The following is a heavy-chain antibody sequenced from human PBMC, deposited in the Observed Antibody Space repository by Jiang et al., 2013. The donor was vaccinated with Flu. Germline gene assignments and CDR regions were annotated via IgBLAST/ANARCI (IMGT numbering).Heavy chain of an antibody. J-gene: IGHJ6*02. CDR1: GGSISSSSSY. D-gene: IGHD6-13*01. CDR3: ARQSQLVTYYYYGMDV. V-gene: IGHV4-39*01. CDR2: IYYSGST. Sequence: GLVKPSETLSLTCTVSGGSISSSSSYWAWIRQPPGKGLEWIGSIYYSGSTYYNPSLKSRVTISVDTSKNQFSLRLSSVTAADTAVYYCARQSQLVTYYYYGMDVWGQGTTVTVSS.